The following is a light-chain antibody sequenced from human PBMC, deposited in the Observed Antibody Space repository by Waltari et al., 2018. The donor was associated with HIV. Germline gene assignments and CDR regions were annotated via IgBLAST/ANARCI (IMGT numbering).Light chain of an antibody. CDR3: ASWDDALSSWL. CDR2: RND. J-gene: IGLJ3*02. Sequence: QSGLRQPPSTSRPPGQRVVIACSGSSSNVGKTYVSWFQQLPGAAPRLLIYRNDRRPSGVPDRFNAAKSGTSASLVISGLRSDDEAEYFCASWDDALSSWLFGGGTKLTVL. CDR1: SSNVGKTY. V-gene: IGLV1-47*01.